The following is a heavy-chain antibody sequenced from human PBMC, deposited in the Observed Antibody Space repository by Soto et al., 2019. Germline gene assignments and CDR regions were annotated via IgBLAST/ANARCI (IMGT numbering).Heavy chain of an antibody. V-gene: IGHV3-15*01. CDR3: TTVPGMGGYCSGGSCSTKNNWFDP. CDR2: IKSKTDGGTT. D-gene: IGHD2-15*01. Sequence: GGSLRLSCAASGFTFSNAWMSWVRQAPGKGLEWVGRIKSKTDGGTTDYAAPVKGRFTISRDDSKNTLYLKMNSLKTEDTAVYYCTTVPGMGGYCSGGSCSTKNNWFDPWGQGTLVTVSS. J-gene: IGHJ5*02. CDR1: GFTFSNAW.